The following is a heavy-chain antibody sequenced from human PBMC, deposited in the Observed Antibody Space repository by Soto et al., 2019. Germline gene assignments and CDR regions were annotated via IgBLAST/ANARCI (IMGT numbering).Heavy chain of an antibody. V-gene: IGHV1-69*04. CDR1: GGFYSIKT. Sequence: QVQLGQSGAEVKKPGSSVKVSCKASGGFYSIKTISWLRQAPGQGLEWMGRIIPLFHRINNAQKFQGRVAISADKSTSTAYRELSSLKSADTAIYFCARERRRDDSNTFDALDVWGQGTMVTVSS. J-gene: IGHJ3*01. D-gene: IGHD3-22*01. CDR2: IIPLFHRI. CDR3: ARERRRDDSNTFDALDV.